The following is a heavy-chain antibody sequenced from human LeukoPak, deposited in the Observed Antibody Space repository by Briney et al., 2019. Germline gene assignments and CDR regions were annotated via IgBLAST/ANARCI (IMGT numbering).Heavy chain of an antibody. D-gene: IGHD6-13*01. J-gene: IGHJ4*02. CDR3: ARHGRTTSGSWYGAFDY. CDR2: IYYSGGT. V-gene: IGHV4-59*08. Sequence: PSETLSLTCTVFGGSISSYYWSWLRQPPGKGLEWLGYIYYSGGTSYNPSLKSRVTISVDTSKNQFSLRLSSVTASDTAVYHCARHGRTTSGSWYGAFDYWGQGTLVTVSS. CDR1: GGSISSYY.